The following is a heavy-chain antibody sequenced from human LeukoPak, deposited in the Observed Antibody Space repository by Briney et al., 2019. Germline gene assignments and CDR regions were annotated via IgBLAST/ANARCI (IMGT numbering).Heavy chain of an antibody. CDR3: ARDAGELTRGYYYYMDV. CDR1: GFTFSSYA. J-gene: IGHJ6*03. D-gene: IGHD1-26*01. CDR2: ISSNGGST. Sequence: PGGSLRLSCAASGFTFSSYAMHWVRQAPGKGLEYVSAISSNGGSTYYANSVKGRFTISRDNSKNTLYLQMGSLRAEDMAVYYCARDAGELTRGYYYYMDVWGKGTTVTVSS. V-gene: IGHV3-64*01.